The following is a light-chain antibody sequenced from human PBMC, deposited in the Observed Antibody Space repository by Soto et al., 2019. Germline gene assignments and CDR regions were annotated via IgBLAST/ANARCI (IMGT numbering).Light chain of an antibody. V-gene: IGLV2-23*01. CDR2: EGS. J-gene: IGLJ3*02. CDR3: CSYAGSSTSWV. CDR1: ISDVGSYDL. Sequence: QSALTQPASVSGSPGQSITIYCTGTISDVGSYDLVSWYQQHPGKAPKLMIYEGSKRPSGVSSRFSGSKSGNTASLTISGLQAEDEADYYCCSYAGSSTSWVFGGGTKLTV.